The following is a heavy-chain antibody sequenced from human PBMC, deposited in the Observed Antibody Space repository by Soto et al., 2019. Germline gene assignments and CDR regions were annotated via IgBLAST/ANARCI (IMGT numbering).Heavy chain of an antibody. CDR1: GYTFTNYG. J-gene: IGHJ4*02. Sequence: QVRLVQSGTEVKKPGASVKVSCKASGYTFTNYGISWVRQAPGQGLEWMGISAYNGYTNYTQKLQGRVTMTTDKSTSTAYMELRSLRSDDTAVYYCARCIRLPIDYWGQGTLVTVSS. D-gene: IGHD2-15*01. V-gene: IGHV1-18*04. CDR3: ARCIRLPIDY. CDR2: ISAYNGYT.